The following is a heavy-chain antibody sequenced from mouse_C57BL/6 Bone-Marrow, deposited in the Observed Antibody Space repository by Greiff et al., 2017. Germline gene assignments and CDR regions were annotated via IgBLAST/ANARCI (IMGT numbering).Heavy chain of an antibody. CDR3: ARDEDYYSKEGWYFDV. J-gene: IGHJ1*03. V-gene: IGHV3-6*01. Sequence: ESGPGLVKPSQSLSLTCSVTGYSITSGYYWNWIRQFPGNKLECMGYISSAGSNNSNPSLKNRISFTRDTSKNQFFLKLNSVTTEDTATDYCARDEDYYSKEGWYFDVWGTGTTVTVSA. CDR2: ISSAGSN. CDR1: GYSITSGYY. D-gene: IGHD2-5*01.